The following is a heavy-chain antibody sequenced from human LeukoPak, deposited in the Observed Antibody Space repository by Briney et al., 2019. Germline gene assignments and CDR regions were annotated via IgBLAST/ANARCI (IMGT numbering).Heavy chain of an antibody. CDR1: GFTFHHYT. Sequence: PGGSLRLSCATSGFTFHHYTMHWVRQVPGKGLEWVSLISWDGASRYYADSVQGRFSISRDNSKGSLYLQMNSLRTEDTALYYCAKDILDHHFYYGMDVWGQGTTVTVSS. V-gene: IGHV3-43*01. J-gene: IGHJ6*02. CDR2: ISWDGASR. CDR3: AKDILDHHFYYGMDV. D-gene: IGHD2-2*03.